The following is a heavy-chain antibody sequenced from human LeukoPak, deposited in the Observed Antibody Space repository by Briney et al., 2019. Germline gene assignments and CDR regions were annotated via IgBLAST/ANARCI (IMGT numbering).Heavy chain of an antibody. CDR1: GFPFSDFS. CDR2: TNSGGTNT. CDR3: AKQSYARSLGE. D-gene: IGHD2-8*01. Sequence: GGSLRLSCATSGFPFSDFSMTWVRQAPGKGLEWISTTNSGGTNTYYAESVKGRFTISRGNSKNALYLQMSSLRVEDTAIYYCAKQSYARSLGEGGPGTLVTVSS. J-gene: IGHJ4*02. V-gene: IGHV3-23*01.